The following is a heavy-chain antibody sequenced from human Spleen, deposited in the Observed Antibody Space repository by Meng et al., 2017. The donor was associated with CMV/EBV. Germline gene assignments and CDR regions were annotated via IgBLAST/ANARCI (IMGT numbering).Heavy chain of an antibody. CDR1: GYTFTDYY. CDR2: INPNSGGT. CDR3: ARYNYYGSGSYHY. J-gene: IGHJ4*02. Sequence: ASVKVSCKASGYTFTDYYMHWVRQAPGQGLEWMGWINPNSGGTNYAQKFQGRVTMTRDTSISTAYMELSRLRSDDTAVYYCARYNYYGSGSYHYWGQGTLVTVSS. V-gene: IGHV1-2*02. D-gene: IGHD3-10*01.